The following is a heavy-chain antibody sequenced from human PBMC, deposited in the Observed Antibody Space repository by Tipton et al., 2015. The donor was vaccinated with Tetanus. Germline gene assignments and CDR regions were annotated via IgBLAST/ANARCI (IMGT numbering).Heavy chain of an antibody. V-gene: IGHV4-34*01. CDR2: INHSGNT. D-gene: IGHD1-1*01. CDR3: VTVNFPNYYHYGTDV. CDR1: GASFSDYY. Sequence: TLSLTCAVYGASFSDYYWSWIRQAPGKGLEWIGEINHSGNTNHNPSLKSRVTLSVDTSKNQFSLKLNSVTAADTAMYYCVTVNFPNYYHYGTDVWGQGTTFTVSS. J-gene: IGHJ6*02.